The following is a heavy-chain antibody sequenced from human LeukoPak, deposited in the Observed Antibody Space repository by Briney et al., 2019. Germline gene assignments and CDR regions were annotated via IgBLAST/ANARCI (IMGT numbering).Heavy chain of an antibody. V-gene: IGHV4-59*08. CDR1: GGSISSYY. CDR3: ARHERYYYGMDV. CDR2: IYYSGST. J-gene: IGHJ6*02. Sequence: PSETLSLTCTVSGGSISSYYWSWIRQPPGKGLEWIGYIYYSGSTNYNPSLKSRVTISVDTSKNQFSLKLSSVTAADTAVYYCARHERYYYGMDVWGQGTTVTVS.